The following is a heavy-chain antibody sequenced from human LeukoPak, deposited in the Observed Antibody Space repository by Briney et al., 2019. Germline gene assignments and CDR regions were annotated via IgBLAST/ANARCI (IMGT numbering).Heavy chain of an antibody. CDR2: IIPILGIA. V-gene: IGHV1-69*04. J-gene: IGHJ4*02. Sequence: SVKVSCKASGGTFSSYAISWVRQAPGQGLEWMGRIIPILGIANYAQKFQGRVTITADKSTSTAYMELSSLRSEDTAVYYCASTMVRGVIMDGSFDYWGQGTLVTVSS. CDR3: ASTMVRGVIMDGSFDY. CDR1: GGTFSSYA. D-gene: IGHD3-10*01.